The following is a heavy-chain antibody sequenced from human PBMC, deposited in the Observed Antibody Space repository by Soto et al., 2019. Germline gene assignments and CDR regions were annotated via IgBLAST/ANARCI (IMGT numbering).Heavy chain of an antibody. D-gene: IGHD1-7*01. J-gene: IGHJ4*02. V-gene: IGHV3-74*01. CDR2: MNNDGSST. CDR3: TRAGGTAALDY. Sequence: EVQLVESGGGLVQPGGSLRLSCAASKFTFSNYWMHWVRQAPGKGLVWVSRMNNDGSSTSYADAVKGRYTISRDNAKNTLSLQMTSLRAEDTAVYYCTRAGGTAALDYWGQGTLVTVSS. CDR1: KFTFSNYW.